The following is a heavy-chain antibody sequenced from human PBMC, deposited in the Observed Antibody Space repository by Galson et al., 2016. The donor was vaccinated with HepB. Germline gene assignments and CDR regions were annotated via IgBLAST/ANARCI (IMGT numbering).Heavy chain of an antibody. Sequence: SLRLSCAASGFIFSDYWMHWVRQAPGKGLVWVSRIHKDGSITEYADSVKGQFTISRDNAKNTLYLQMNSLRAEDTAVYYCTRDWYSSSWFWGQGTLVTVSS. D-gene: IGHD6-13*01. CDR2: IHKDGSIT. CDR1: GFIFSDYW. J-gene: IGHJ4*02. V-gene: IGHV3-74*03. CDR3: TRDWYSSSWF.